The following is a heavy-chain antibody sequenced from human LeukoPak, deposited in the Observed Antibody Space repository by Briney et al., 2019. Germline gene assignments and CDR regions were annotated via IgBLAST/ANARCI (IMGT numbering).Heavy chain of an antibody. J-gene: IGHJ3*02. CDR1: GGSISSYY. V-gene: IGHV4-59*06. Sequence: SETLSLTCTVSGGSISSYYWSWIRQPPGKGLEWIGYIYYSGSTYYNPSLKSRVTISVDTSKNQFSLKLSSVTAADTAVYYCARGVMGDYAFDIWGQGTMVTVSS. CDR2: IYYSGST. CDR3: ARGVMGDYAFDI. D-gene: IGHD1-26*01.